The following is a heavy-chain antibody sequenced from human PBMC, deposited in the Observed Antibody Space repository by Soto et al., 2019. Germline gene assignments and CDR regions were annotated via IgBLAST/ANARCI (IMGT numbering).Heavy chain of an antibody. CDR2: INPSGGYT. D-gene: IGHD3-3*01. V-gene: IGHV1-46*01. J-gene: IGHJ6*02. CDR3: ARTGTYYDFWSGHSAGYYYGMDV. Sequence: ASVKVSCKASGYTFSSYYMNWVRQAPGQGLEWLGIINPSGGYTTYAQRFLGRVTITADESTSTAYMELSSLRSEDTAVYYCARTGTYYDFWSGHSAGYYYGMDVWGQGTTVTVSS. CDR1: GYTFSSYY.